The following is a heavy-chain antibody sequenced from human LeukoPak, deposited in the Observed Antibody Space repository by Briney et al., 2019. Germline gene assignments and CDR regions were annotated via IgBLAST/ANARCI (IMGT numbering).Heavy chain of an antibody. CDR3: AKAKSYYSNYDY. J-gene: IGHJ4*02. Sequence: PGGSLRLSCAASGFTFSNYAMNWVRQAPGKGLEWVSGIRDSGGSTYYADSVKGRFTISRDNSKNTLYLQVNSLRAEDTAVYYCAKAKSYYSNYDYWGQGTLVTVSS. CDR2: IRDSGGST. D-gene: IGHD4-11*01. V-gene: IGHV3-23*01. CDR1: GFTFSNYA.